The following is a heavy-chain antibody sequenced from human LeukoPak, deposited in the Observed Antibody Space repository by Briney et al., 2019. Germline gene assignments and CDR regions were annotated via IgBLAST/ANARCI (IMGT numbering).Heavy chain of an antibody. J-gene: IGHJ4*02. V-gene: IGHV4-34*01. D-gene: IGHD3-22*01. CDR3: ARGQHPYDYDSSGYYYVY. CDR2: INHSGST. CDR1: GGSFSGYY. Sequence: SETLSLTCAVYGGSFSGYYWSWIRQPPGKGLEWIGEINHSGSTNYDPSLKSRVTISVDTSKNQFSLKLSSVTAADTAVYYCARGQHPYDYDSSGYYYVYWGQGTLVTVSS.